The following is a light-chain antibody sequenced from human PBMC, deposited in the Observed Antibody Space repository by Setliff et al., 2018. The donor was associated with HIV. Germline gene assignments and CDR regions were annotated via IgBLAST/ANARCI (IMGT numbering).Light chain of an antibody. CDR3: CSYGSNYV. CDR1: SSDAGGYKY. CDR2: DVS. J-gene: IGLJ1*01. Sequence: QSALAQPRSVSGSPGQSVTISCTGTSSDAGGYKYVSWYQQHPGKAPKLIIYDVSKRPSGVPDCFSASISGNKASLTISRLQAEDEADYYCCSYGSNYVFGTGTKGTV. V-gene: IGLV2-11*01.